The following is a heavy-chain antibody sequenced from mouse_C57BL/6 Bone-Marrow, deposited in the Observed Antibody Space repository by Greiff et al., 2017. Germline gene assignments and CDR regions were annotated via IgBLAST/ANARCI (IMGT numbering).Heavy chain of an antibody. CDR2: ISSGGSYT. Sequence: DVKLVESGGDLVKPGGSLKLSCAASGFTFSSYGMSWVRQTPDKRLEWVATISSGGSYTYYPDSVKGRFTISRDNANNTLYLQMSSLKSEDTAMYYCARQPYWGQGTLVTVSA. V-gene: IGHV5-6*02. J-gene: IGHJ3*01. CDR3: ARQPY. CDR1: GFTFSSYG.